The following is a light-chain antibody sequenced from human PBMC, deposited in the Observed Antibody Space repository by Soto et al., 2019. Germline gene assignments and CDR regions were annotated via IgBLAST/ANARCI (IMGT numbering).Light chain of an antibody. J-gene: IGKJ3*01. V-gene: IGKV3-11*01. CDR3: HQRSNWPPS. Sequence: EIVLTQSPGTLSLSPGERATLSCRASQSVSTLLAWYQQKPGQPPRLLIYDASKRATGIPARFSGSGSGTDFTLTISSLEPEDSAVYYCHQRSNWPPSFGPGTKVDIK. CDR2: DAS. CDR1: QSVSTL.